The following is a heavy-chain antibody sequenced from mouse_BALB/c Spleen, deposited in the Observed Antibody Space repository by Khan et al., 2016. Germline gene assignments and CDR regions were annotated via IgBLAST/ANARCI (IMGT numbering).Heavy chain of an antibody. J-gene: IGHJ3*01. CDR1: GDSITSGY. Sequence: EVELVESGPSLVKPSQTLSLTCSVSGDSITSGYWNWIRKFPGNKLEYMGYISYSDSTYYNPSLKSRLSITRDTSKNQFYLQLNSVTTEDTATYYCGRSGVRHWFPYWGQGTLVTVSA. CDR2: ISYSDST. CDR3: GRSGVRHWFPY. D-gene: IGHD1-2*01. V-gene: IGHV3-8*02.